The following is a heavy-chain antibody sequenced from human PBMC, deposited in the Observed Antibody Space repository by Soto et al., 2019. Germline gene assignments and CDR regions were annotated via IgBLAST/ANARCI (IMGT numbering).Heavy chain of an antibody. V-gene: IGHV1-69*13. CDR2: IIPIFGTA. J-gene: IGHJ6*02. D-gene: IGHD3-22*01. CDR1: GGTFSNYG. Sequence: ASVKVSCKASGGTFSNYGISWVRQAPGQGLEWMGGIIPIFGTANYAQKFQGRVTIIADESTSTAYMELSSLRSEDTAVYYCARDDSSGYLYGMDVWGQGXTVTVSS. CDR3: ARDDSSGYLYGMDV.